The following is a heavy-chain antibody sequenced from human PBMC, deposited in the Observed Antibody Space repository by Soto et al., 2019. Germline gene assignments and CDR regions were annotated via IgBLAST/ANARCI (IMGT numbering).Heavy chain of an antibody. D-gene: IGHD1-1*01. CDR2: INHATGNT. CDR3: ARRYKSAGWLEP. V-gene: IGHV1-3*01. CDR1: GYTFATYA. J-gene: IGHJ5*02. Sequence: QVQLVQSGAEVKKPGASVKVSGKASGYTFATYAIHWVRQAPGQGLEWMGWINHATGNTEYSEKFQDRVTITRDTSASTTYMELRGLRSEDTDVYYCARRYKSAGWLEPWGQGTLVTVSS.